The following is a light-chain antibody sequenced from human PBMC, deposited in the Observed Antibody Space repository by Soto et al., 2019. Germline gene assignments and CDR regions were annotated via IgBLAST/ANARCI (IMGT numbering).Light chain of an antibody. V-gene: IGKV3-20*01. CDR3: QQYGSSGT. J-gene: IGKJ1*01. CDR1: QSVSNNY. Sequence: EIVLTQPPGTLSLSPGERATLSCRASQSVSNNYLAWYKQKPGQAPRLLIYGASNRATGIPDRFSGSGSGTDFTLTIRRLEPEDFAVDYCQQYGSSGTFGQGTKVDIK. CDR2: GAS.